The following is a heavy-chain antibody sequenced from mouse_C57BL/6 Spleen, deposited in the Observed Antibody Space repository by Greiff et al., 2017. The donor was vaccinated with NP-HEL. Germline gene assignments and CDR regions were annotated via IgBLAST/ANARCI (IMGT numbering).Heavy chain of an antibody. CDR2: ISSGGSYT. V-gene: IGHV5-6*01. CDR3: AREDLYSNYGAWFAY. J-gene: IGHJ3*01. CDR1: GFTFSSYG. Sequence: EVQGVESGGDLVKPGGSLKLSCAASGFTFSSYGMSWVRQTPDKRLEWVATISSGGSYTYYPDSVKGRFTISRDNAKNTLYLQMSSLKSEDTAMYYCAREDLYSNYGAWFAYWGQGTLVTVSA. D-gene: IGHD2-5*01.